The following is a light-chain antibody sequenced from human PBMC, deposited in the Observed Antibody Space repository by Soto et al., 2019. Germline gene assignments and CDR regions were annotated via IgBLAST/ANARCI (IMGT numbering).Light chain of an antibody. Sequence: QSVLTQPASVSGSPGQSITISCTGTSSDVGSYNLVSWYQQHPGKAPKLMSYEGSKRPSGGSNRFSGSKSGNTASLTISGLQAEDEADYYCCSYAGSSTPSFVFGTGTKVTVL. CDR1: SSDVGSYNL. CDR3: CSYAGSSTPSFV. J-gene: IGLJ1*01. CDR2: EGS. V-gene: IGLV2-23*01.